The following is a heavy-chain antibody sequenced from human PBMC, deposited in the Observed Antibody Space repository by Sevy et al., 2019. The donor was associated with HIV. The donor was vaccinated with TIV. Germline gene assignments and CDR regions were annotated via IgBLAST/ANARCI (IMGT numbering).Heavy chain of an antibody. J-gene: IGHJ6*03. V-gene: IGHV3-7*03. D-gene: IGHD2-2*03. CDR2: IKQDGSEK. CDR3: ARYGYCSSTSCYMLPRKYYYYYYMDV. CDR1: GFTFSSYW. Sequence: GGSLRLSCAASGFTFSSYWMSWVRQAPGKGLEWVANIKQDGSEKYYVDSVKGRFTISRDNAKNSLYLQMNSLRAEDTAVYYCARYGYCSSTSCYMLPRKYYYYYYMDVWGKGTTVTVSS.